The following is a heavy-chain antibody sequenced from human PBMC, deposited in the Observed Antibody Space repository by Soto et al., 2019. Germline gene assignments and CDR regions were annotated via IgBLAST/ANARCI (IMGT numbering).Heavy chain of an antibody. J-gene: IGHJ5*02. D-gene: IGHD6-13*01. CDR3: AKDALYSSSWLFWFDP. Sequence: GGSLRLSCAASGFTFSSYGMHWVRQAPGKGLEWVGVISYDGSNKYYADSVKGRFTISRDNSKNTLYLQMNSLRAEDTAVYYCAKDALYSSSWLFWFDPWGQGTLVTVSS. V-gene: IGHV3-30*18. CDR1: GFTFSSYG. CDR2: ISYDGSNK.